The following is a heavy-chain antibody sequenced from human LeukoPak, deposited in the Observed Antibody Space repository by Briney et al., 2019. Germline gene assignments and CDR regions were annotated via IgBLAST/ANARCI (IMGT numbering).Heavy chain of an antibody. J-gene: IGHJ4*02. V-gene: IGHV1-18*01. CDR2: ISAYNGNT. CDR1: GYTFTSYG. D-gene: IGHD1-26*01. CDR3: ARDLRSGGEWELQQAKTSFDY. Sequence: ASVKVSCKASGYTFTSYGISWVRQAPGQGLEWMGWISAYNGNTNYAQKLQGRVTMTTDTSTSTAYMELRSLRSDDTAVYYCARDLRSGGEWELQQAKTSFDYWGQGTLVTVSS.